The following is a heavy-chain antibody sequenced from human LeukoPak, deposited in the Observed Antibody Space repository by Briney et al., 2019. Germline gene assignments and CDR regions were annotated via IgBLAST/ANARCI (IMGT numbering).Heavy chain of an antibody. Sequence: GGSLRLSCAASGFTFSSYAMHWVRQAPGKGLEWVAVISYDGSNKYYADSVKGRFTISRDNAKNSLYLQMNSLRAEDTAVYYCARDRGMYYYDSSGYLDAFDIWGQGTMVTVSS. CDR2: ISYDGSNK. J-gene: IGHJ3*02. CDR1: GFTFSSYA. D-gene: IGHD3-22*01. CDR3: ARDRGMYYYDSSGYLDAFDI. V-gene: IGHV3-30*04.